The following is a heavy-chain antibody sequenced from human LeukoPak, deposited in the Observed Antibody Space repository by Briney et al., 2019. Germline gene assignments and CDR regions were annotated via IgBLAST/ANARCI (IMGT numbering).Heavy chain of an antibody. J-gene: IGHJ3*02. CDR1: GVTLSDHH. V-gene: IGHV3-72*01. D-gene: IGHD3-22*01. Sequence: GGSLRLSCAASGVTLSDHHMDWVRQAPGMGLEWVGRTRDKARGYRTEYAASVKDRFTISRDDSKTLVYLQMNSLRIEDTAVYYCARDGQEGDNSAFDIWGQGTVVTVYS. CDR2: TRDKARGYRT. CDR3: ARDGQEGDNSAFDI.